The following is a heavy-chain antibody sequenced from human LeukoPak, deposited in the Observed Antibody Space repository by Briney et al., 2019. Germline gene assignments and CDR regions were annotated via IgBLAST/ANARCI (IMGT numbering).Heavy chain of an antibody. J-gene: IGHJ6*03. V-gene: IGHV3-73*01. CDR3: TSPPARGTGDDFYYYYMDV. CDR1: GFTFSGSA. Sequence: PGGSLRLSCAASGFTFSGSAMHWVRQASGKGPEWVGRIRSKANSYATAYAASVKGRFTISRDDSKNTAYLQMNSLKTEDTAVYYCTSPPARGTGDDFYYYYMDVWGKGTTVTVSS. D-gene: IGHD1-14*01. CDR2: IRSKANSYAT.